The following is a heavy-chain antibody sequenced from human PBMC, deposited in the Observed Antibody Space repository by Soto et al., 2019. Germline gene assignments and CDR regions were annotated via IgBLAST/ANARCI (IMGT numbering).Heavy chain of an antibody. D-gene: IGHD2-15*01. CDR3: ARGLYCSGGSCYQGNYYYMDV. CDR1: GFTFDDYG. Sequence: GGSLRLSCAASGFTFDDYGMSWVRQAPGKGLEWVSGINWNGGSTGYADSVKGRFTISRDNAKNSLYLQMNSLRAEDTALYHCARGLYCSGGSCYQGNYYYMDVWGKGTTVTVSS. J-gene: IGHJ6*03. V-gene: IGHV3-20*01. CDR2: INWNGGST.